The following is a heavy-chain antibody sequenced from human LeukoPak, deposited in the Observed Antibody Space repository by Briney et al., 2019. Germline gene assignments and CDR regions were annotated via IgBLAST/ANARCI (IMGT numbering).Heavy chain of an antibody. CDR2: ISGSGGST. Sequence: GGSLRLSCAASGFTFSSYAMSWVRQAPGKGLEWVSAISGSGGSTYYADSVKGRFTISRDNSKNTLYLQTNSLRAEDTAVYYCAKDRLAAAGPLCFDYWGQGILVTVSS. D-gene: IGHD6-13*01. CDR3: AKDRLAAAGPLCFDY. V-gene: IGHV3-23*01. J-gene: IGHJ4*02. CDR1: GFTFSSYA.